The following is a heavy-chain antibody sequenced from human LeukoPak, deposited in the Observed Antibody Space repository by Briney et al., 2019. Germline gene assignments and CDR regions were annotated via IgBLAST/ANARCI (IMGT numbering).Heavy chain of an antibody. D-gene: IGHD3-22*01. J-gene: IGHJ3*02. CDR3: ARDHYYDSSGYTPAGDAFDI. V-gene: IGHV3-23*01. Sequence: GGSLRLSCAASGSTSSSYAMSWVRQALGKGLEWVSAISGSGGSTYYADSVKGRFTISRDNSKNTLYLQMNSLRAEDTAVYYCARDHYYDSSGYTPAGDAFDIWGQGTMVTVSS. CDR2: ISGSGGST. CDR1: GSTSSSYA.